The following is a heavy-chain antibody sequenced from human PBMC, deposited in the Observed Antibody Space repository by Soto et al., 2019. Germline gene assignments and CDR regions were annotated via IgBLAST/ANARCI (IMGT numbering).Heavy chain of an antibody. V-gene: IGHV3-74*01. CDR3: TRDRSTVTLFDY. CDR2: INSDGSIT. Sequence: EVQLVESGGGLVQPGGSLRLSCAVSGFTLSDYWMHWVRQAPGKGLVWVSRINSDGSITGYADSVKGRFTVSRDNAKNTLYLQINSLRAEHTAVYYCTRDRSTVTLFDYWGQGTLVTVAS. D-gene: IGHD4-17*01. CDR1: GFTLSDYW. J-gene: IGHJ4*02.